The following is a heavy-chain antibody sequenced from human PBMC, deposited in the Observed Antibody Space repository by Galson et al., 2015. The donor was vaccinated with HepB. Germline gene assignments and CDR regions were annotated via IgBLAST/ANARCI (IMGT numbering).Heavy chain of an antibody. V-gene: IGHV1-2*02. Sequence: SVKVSCKASGYTFTGYYMHWVRQAPGQGLEWMGWINPNSGGTNYAQKFQGRVTMTRDTSISTAYMELSRLRSDDTAVYYCARDFLRFLEWLPEGDLDYWGQGTLVTVSS. J-gene: IGHJ4*02. CDR3: ARDFLRFLEWLPEGDLDY. D-gene: IGHD3-3*01. CDR2: INPNSGGT. CDR1: GYTFTGYY.